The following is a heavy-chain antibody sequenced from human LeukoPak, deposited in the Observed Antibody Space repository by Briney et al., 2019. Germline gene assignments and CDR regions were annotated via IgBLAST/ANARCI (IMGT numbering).Heavy chain of an antibody. CDR2: IYTSGST. J-gene: IGHJ6*03. V-gene: IGHV4-4*07. D-gene: IGHD1-1*01. CDR1: GGSISSYY. Sequence: KPSETLSLTCTVSGGSISSYYWSWIRQPAGKGLEWIGRIYTSGSTNYNPSLKSRVTMSVDTSKNQFSLKLSSVTAADTAVYYCARESGTGTTGNYYYYMNVWGKGTTVSVSS. CDR3: ARESGTGTTGNYYYYMNV.